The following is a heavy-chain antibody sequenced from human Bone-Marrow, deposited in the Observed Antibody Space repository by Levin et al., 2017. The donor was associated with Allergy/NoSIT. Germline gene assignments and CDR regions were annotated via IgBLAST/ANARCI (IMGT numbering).Heavy chain of an antibody. Sequence: GGSLRLSCAASGFTFSSYAMSWVRQAPGKGLEWVSAISGSGGSTYYADSVKGRFTISRDNSKNTLYLQMNSLRAEDTAVYYCAKEGDYYDSSGYYSPMYYFDYWGQGTLVTVSS. CDR1: GFTFSSYA. V-gene: IGHV3-23*01. CDR3: AKEGDYYDSSGYYSPMYYFDY. D-gene: IGHD3-22*01. J-gene: IGHJ4*02. CDR2: ISGSGGST.